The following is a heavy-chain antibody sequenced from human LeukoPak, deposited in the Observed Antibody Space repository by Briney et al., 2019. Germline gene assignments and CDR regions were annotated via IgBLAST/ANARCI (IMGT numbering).Heavy chain of an antibody. Sequence: GGSLRLSCAASGFTFSSYSMRWVRQAPGKGLEWVSGITGSGGSTYYADSVKGRFTISRDNSKNTLYLQMNRLRAEATAVYYCANGGSIAVATPLDYWGQGTLVTVSS. CDR3: ANGGSIAVATPLDY. CDR1: GFTFSSYS. CDR2: ITGSGGST. J-gene: IGHJ4*02. D-gene: IGHD6-19*01. V-gene: IGHV3-23*01.